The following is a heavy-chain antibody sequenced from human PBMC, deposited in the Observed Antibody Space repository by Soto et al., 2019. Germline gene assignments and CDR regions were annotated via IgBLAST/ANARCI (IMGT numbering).Heavy chain of an antibody. CDR3: ARDDFGDLWRSLDV. J-gene: IGHJ3*01. Sequence: HVQLMQPGAEVKKSGASVKVSCKASGYTFINYGIIWVRQAPGQGLEWMGWITDYNGSTKYARKFQGRVTMTTDTSTTTAYMDLRSLRSDDTAVYFCARDDFGDLWRSLDVWGQGTMVIVS. CDR2: ITDYNGST. V-gene: IGHV1-18*04. CDR1: GYTFINYG. D-gene: IGHD4-17*01.